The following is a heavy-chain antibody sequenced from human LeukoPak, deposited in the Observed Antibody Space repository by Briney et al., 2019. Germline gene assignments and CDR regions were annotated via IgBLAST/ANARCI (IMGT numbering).Heavy chain of an antibody. CDR1: GYSFSSYW. D-gene: IGHD2-2*01. Sequence: GESLKISCKGSGYSFSSYWIGWVRQMPGKGLEWMGIIHPGDSDTRYSPSFQGQVTISADKSISTAYLQWSSLKASDTAMYYCARRGGYCSSTSCSHFDYWGQGTLVTVSS. J-gene: IGHJ4*02. CDR3: ARRGGYCSSTSCSHFDY. CDR2: IHPGDSDT. V-gene: IGHV5-51*01.